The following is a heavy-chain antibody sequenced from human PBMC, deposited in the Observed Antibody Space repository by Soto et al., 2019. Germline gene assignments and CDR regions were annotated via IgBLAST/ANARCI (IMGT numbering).Heavy chain of an antibody. V-gene: IGHV4-31*03. CDR2: IYYSGST. CDR3: ARERRYFGWLSGTLDY. CDR1: GGSISSGGYY. Sequence: PSETLSLTCTVSGGSISSGGYYWSWIRQHPGKGLEWIGYIYYSGSTYYKPSLKSRVTISVDTSKNQFSLKLSSVTAADTAVYYCARERRYFGWLSGTLDYWGQGTLVTVSS. D-gene: IGHD3-9*01. J-gene: IGHJ4*02.